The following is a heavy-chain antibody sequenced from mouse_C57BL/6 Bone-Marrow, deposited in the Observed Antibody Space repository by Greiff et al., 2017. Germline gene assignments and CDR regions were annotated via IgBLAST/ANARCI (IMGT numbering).Heavy chain of an antibody. D-gene: IGHD2-2*01. CDR1: GFTFSSYT. J-gene: IGHJ3*01. CDR3: ARLRSTMVTTGFAY. V-gene: IGHV5-9*01. CDR2: ISGGGGNT. Sequence: EVKLVESGGGLVKPGGSLKLSCAASGFTFSSYTMPWVRQTPEKRLEWVATISGGGGNTYYPDSVKGRFTISRDNAKNTLYLQMSSLRSEDTALYYCARLRSTMVTTGFAYWGQGTLVTVSA.